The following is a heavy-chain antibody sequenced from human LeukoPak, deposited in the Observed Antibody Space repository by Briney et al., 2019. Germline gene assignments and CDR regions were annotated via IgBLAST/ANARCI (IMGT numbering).Heavy chain of an antibody. J-gene: IGHJ3*02. CDR3: ARARLPASAYDAFDI. D-gene: IGHD2-2*01. CDR2: IIPILGIA. V-gene: IGHV1-69*10. CDR1: GATFTSYA. Sequence: ASVKLCCKASGATFTSYAISWGRQAPGQGLEWRGGIIPILGIANYAQKFQGRVTITADKSTSTAYMELSSLRSEDTAVYYCARARLPASAYDAFDIWGQGTRVTGSS.